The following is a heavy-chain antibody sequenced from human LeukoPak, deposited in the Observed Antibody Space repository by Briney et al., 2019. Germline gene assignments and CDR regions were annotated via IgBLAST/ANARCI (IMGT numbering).Heavy chain of an antibody. V-gene: IGHV4-34*01. CDR2: ISHTKVT. CDR3: ARIRCGHSGSVCYNH. CDR1: GVSINDYY. Sequence: PSETLSLTCGVFGVSINDYYWSWIRQSPGKGLEWIGEISHTKVTRYNPSLESRVTMSVGTSENQLSLKLIFVTAADTAVYYCARIRCGHSGSVCYNHWGLGTLVTVSS. J-gene: IGHJ1*01. D-gene: IGHD3-9*01.